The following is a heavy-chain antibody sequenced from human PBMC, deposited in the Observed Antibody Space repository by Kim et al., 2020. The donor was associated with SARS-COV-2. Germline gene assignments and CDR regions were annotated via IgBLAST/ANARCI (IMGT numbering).Heavy chain of an antibody. CDR3: ARGGGMDV. V-gene: IGHV1-3*01. Sequence: NGNTKYSQKFQGRVTINRDTSASTAYMELSSLRSEDTAVYYCARGGGMDVWGQGTTVTVSS. J-gene: IGHJ6*02. CDR2: NGNT.